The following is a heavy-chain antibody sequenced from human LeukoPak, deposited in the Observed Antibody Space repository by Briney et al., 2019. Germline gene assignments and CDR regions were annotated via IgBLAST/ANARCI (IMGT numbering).Heavy chain of an antibody. CDR2: ISGSGSTM. D-gene: IGHD3-10*01. J-gene: IGHJ4*02. CDR1: GFTFSSYE. CDR3: ARDEGMVRGDDY. V-gene: IGHV3-48*03. Sequence: PGGSLRLSCAASGFTFSSYEMNWVRQAPGKGLEWVSYISGSGSTMYYADSVKGRFTISRDNAKNSLPLQMNSLRAEDTAVYYCARDEGMVRGDDYWGQGTLVTVSS.